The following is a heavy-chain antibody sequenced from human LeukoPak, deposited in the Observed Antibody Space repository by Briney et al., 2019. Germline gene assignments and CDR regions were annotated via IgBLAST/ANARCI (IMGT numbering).Heavy chain of an antibody. CDR3: ARDFDRRTRKIGRDSLYYYYYYMDV. J-gene: IGHJ6*03. Sequence: GSLRLSCTVSGFIFSDFSMSWVRQAPGKGVEWVAVISYDGSNKYYADSVKGRFTISRDNSRNTQYLQMNSLRAEDTAVYYCARDFDRRTRKIGRDSLYYYYYYMDVWGKGTTVTVSS. CDR1: GFIFSDFS. V-gene: IGHV3-30*04. D-gene: IGHD3-9*01. CDR2: ISYDGSNK.